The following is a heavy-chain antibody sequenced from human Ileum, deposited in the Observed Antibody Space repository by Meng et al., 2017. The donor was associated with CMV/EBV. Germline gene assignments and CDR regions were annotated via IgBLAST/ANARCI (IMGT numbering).Heavy chain of an antibody. CDR3: ARVGGDYYYYGMDV. D-gene: IGHD2-21*01. V-gene: IGHV3-21*01. CDR1: GFTFSSYS. Sequence: GESLKISCAASGFTFSSYSMNWVRQAPGKGLEWVSSISSSSSYIYYADSVKGRFTISRDNAKNSLYLQMNSLRAEDTAVYYCARVGGDYYYYGMDVCGQGTTVTVSS. CDR2: ISSSSSYI. J-gene: IGHJ6*02.